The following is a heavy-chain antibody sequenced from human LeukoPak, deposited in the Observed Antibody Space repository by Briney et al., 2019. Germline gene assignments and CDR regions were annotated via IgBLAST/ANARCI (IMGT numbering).Heavy chain of an antibody. J-gene: IGHJ6*03. Sequence: GGSLRLSCAASGFTFSSYSMTWVRQAPGKGLEWVSSISSSSSYIYYADSVKGRFTISRDNAKNSLYLQMNSLRAEDTAVYYCARVSRGGIAARPVYYYMDVWGKGTTVTVSS. CDR3: ARVSRGGIAARPVYYYMDV. CDR1: GFTFSSYS. D-gene: IGHD6-6*01. V-gene: IGHV3-21*01. CDR2: ISSSSSYI.